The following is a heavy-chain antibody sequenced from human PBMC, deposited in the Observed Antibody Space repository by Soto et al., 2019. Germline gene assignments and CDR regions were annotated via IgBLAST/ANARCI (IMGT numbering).Heavy chain of an antibody. CDR3: AKDLWLRRPKSPLDS. D-gene: IGHD5-12*01. CDR1: GFTFDDYS. CDR2: ISWNSISI. J-gene: IGHJ4*02. Sequence: ESGGGLVQPGRSLRLSCAASGFTFDDYSMHWVRQAPGKGLEWVSGISWNSISIAYADSVKGRFTVSRDSAKYCLYLQMNSLRGDDTAIYYCAKDLWLRRPKSPLDSWGQGTLVTVSS. V-gene: IGHV3-9*01.